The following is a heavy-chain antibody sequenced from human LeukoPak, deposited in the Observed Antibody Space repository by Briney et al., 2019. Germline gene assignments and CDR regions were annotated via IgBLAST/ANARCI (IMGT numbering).Heavy chain of an antibody. CDR2: ISEYNGNT. V-gene: IGHV1-18*01. CDR1: GYTFTSYG. D-gene: IGHD2-15*01. J-gene: IGHJ6*03. CDR3: ARGIGWSYYYYYMDV. Sequence: DSVKVSCKASGYTFTSYGISWVRPDPGQGHEWMGWISEYNGNTNYAQKLQGRVTMTTDTSTSTAYMELRSLRSDDTAVYYCARGIGWSYYYYYMDVWGKGTTVTVSS.